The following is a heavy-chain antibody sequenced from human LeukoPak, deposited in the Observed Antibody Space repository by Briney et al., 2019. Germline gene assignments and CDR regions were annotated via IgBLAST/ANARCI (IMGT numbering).Heavy chain of an antibody. V-gene: IGHV4-59*08. CDR2: IYYSGST. D-gene: IGHD6-13*01. CDR1: GGSISTYY. J-gene: IGHJ4*02. CDR3: ARHGIVDSSRKYYFDY. Sequence: SETLSLTCSVSGGSISTYYWSWIRQPPGKGLEWIGYIYYSGSTSHNPSLKSRVTISVDTSKNQFSLDLSSVTAADTAVYYCARHGIVDSSRKYYFDYWGQGTLVTVSS.